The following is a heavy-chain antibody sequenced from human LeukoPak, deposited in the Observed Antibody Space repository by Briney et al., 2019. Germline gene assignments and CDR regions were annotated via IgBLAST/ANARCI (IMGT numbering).Heavy chain of an antibody. D-gene: IGHD3-10*01. J-gene: IGHJ6*03. CDR2: IYSGGST. CDR1: EFSVGSNY. Sequence: GGSLRLSCAASEFSVGSNYMTWVRQAPGKGLEWVSLIYSGGSTYYADSVKGRFTISRDNSKNTLYLQMNSLRAEDTAVYYCARARSLLFMDVWGKGTTVTISS. V-gene: IGHV3-66*01. CDR3: ARARSLLFMDV.